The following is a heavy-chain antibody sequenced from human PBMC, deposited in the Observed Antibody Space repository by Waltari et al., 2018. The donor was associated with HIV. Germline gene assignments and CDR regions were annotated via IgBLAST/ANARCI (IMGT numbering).Heavy chain of an antibody. J-gene: IGHJ6*02. V-gene: IGHV4-59*01. CDR3: ARDLRGPRFVRGNYYYYGMDV. D-gene: IGHD3-10*01. Sequence: QVQLQESGPGLVKPSETLSLTCTVSGGSIRSYYWSWIRQPPGKGLEWIGYIYYSGSTNYNPSLKSRVTISVDTSKNQFSLKLSSVTAADTAVYYCARDLRGPRFVRGNYYYYGMDVWGQGTTVTVSS. CDR2: IYYSGST. CDR1: GGSIRSYY.